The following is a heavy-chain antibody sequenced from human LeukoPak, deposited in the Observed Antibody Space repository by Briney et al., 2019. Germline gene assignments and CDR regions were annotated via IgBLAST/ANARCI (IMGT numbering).Heavy chain of an antibody. CDR3: AKGTSWINPYYYMDV. V-gene: IGHV3-23*01. Sequence: PGGSQRLSCAASGFTFNNYAMNWVRQAPGQGLEWVSTLSTGGGSAYYADSVKGRFTISRDNSKNTLYLQMGSLRAEDTAIYYCAKGTSWINPYYYMDVWGKGTTVTVSS. J-gene: IGHJ6*03. CDR1: GFTFNNYA. D-gene: IGHD2-2*01. CDR2: LSTGGGSA.